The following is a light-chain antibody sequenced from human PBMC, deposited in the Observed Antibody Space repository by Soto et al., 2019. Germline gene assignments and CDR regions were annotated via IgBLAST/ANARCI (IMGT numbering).Light chain of an antibody. Sequence: QPVLTQPPSVSGTPGQRVTISCSGSNSNIGSNYVFWYQQLPGTAPRLLIYRNSQRPSGVPDRFSGSKSGTSASRAISGFRSEDEADYYCAGWEVSQNGVGFGGGTKLTVL. CDR3: AGWEVSQNGVG. CDR2: RNS. CDR1: NSNIGSNY. J-gene: IGLJ2*01. V-gene: IGLV1-47*01.